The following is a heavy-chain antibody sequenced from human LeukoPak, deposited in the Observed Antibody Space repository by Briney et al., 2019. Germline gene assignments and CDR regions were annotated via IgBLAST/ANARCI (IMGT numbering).Heavy chain of an antibody. J-gene: IGHJ4*02. CDR1: GDTFSSYA. Sequence: SVKVSCKAPGDTFSSYAISWVRQAPGQGLEWMGGIIPIFGTANYAQKFQGRVTITADESTSTAYMELISLKSEDTAVYYCARGPDYGDYILDYWGQGTLVTVSS. CDR2: IIPIFGTA. D-gene: IGHD4-17*01. V-gene: IGHV1-69*13. CDR3: ARGPDYGDYILDY.